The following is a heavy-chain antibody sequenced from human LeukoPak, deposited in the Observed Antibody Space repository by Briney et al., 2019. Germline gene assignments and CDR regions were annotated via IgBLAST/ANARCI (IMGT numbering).Heavy chain of an antibody. CDR1: GFTFSSYE. CDR3: AKLLVDGGYSYGYDYYYYYYMDV. J-gene: IGHJ6*03. D-gene: IGHD5-18*01. Sequence: GGSLRLSCAASGFTFSSYEMNWVRQAPGKGLEWVSYISSSGSTIYYADSVKGRFTISRDNAKNSLYLQMNSLRAEDTAVYYCAKLLVDGGYSYGYDYYYYYYMDVWGKGTTVTVSS. CDR2: ISSSGSTI. V-gene: IGHV3-48*03.